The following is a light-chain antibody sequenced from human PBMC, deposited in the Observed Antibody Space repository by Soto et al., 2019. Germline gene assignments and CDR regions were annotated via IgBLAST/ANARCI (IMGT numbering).Light chain of an antibody. CDR3: QQYNNWWT. J-gene: IGKJ1*01. Sequence: EIVMTQSPATLSVSPGERATLSCRASQSVSSNLAWYQQKPGQAPRLLIYGASTRATGIPARFSGSGSGTEFTLTISSLQSEDFAVYYCQQYNNWWTFGQGTKVDMK. CDR2: GAS. V-gene: IGKV3-15*01. CDR1: QSVSSN.